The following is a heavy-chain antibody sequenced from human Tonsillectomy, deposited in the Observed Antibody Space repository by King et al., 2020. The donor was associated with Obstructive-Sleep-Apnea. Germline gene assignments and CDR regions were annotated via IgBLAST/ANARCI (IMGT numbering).Heavy chain of an antibody. J-gene: IGHJ4*02. CDR3: AKGVSAWSTTFDH. V-gene: IGHV3-23*04. CDR2: ISGSGGST. Sequence: VQLVESGGGLVQPGGSLRLSCAASGFTFSNYAMTWVRQAPGKGLEWVSGISGSGGSTYYADYVKGRFTISRDNSKITLYLQMNSLRAEDTAVYYCAKGVSAWSTTFDHWGQGTLVTVSS. D-gene: IGHD6-19*01. CDR1: GFTFSNYA.